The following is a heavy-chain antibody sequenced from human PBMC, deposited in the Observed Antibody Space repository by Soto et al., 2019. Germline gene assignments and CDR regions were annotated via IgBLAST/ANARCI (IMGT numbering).Heavy chain of an antibody. CDR3: ASSYSNYTLIDYYYYGMDV. Sequence: ASVKVSCKASGYTFTSYAMHWVRQAPGQRLEWMGWINAGNGNTKYSQKFQGRVTITRDTSASTAYMELSSLRSEDTAVYYCASSYSNYTLIDYYYYGMDVWGQGTTVTVSS. V-gene: IGHV1-3*01. J-gene: IGHJ6*02. D-gene: IGHD4-4*01. CDR1: GYTFTSYA. CDR2: INAGNGNT.